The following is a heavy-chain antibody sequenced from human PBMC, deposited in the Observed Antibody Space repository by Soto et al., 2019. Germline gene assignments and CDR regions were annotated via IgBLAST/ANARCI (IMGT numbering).Heavy chain of an antibody. D-gene: IGHD4-17*01. CDR1: GYTFTSYY. CDR2: IRPSGGST. J-gene: IGHJ4*02. Sequence: QVQLVQSGAEVKQPGASVKISCKASGYTFTSYYMHWVRQAPGQGLEWMGIIRPSGGSTNYARKFQGRVTMTRDTSTTTVYMELNSLTSADTAVYYCAREPAGNGDYDYWGQGTLVTVSS. CDR3: AREPAGNGDYDY. V-gene: IGHV1-46*01.